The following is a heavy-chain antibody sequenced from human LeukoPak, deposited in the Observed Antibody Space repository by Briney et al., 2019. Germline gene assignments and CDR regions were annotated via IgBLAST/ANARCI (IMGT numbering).Heavy chain of an antibody. CDR3: ARVGMGNCSGGNCYSDFDY. Sequence: SETLSLTCTVSGGSISGHYWSWIRQPPGKGLEWIAYIYYSGSTNYNPSLKSRVTISVDTSKNQFSLKLSSVTAADTAVYYCARVGMGNCSGGNCYSDFDYWGQGTLVTVSS. V-gene: IGHV4-59*11. CDR1: GGSISGHY. D-gene: IGHD2-15*01. J-gene: IGHJ4*02. CDR2: IYYSGST.